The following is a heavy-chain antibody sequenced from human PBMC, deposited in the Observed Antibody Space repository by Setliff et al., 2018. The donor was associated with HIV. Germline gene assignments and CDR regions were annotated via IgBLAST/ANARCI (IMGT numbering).Heavy chain of an antibody. J-gene: IGHJ3*01. V-gene: IGHV4-59*01. D-gene: IGHD7-27*01. CDR1: RGSISTYY. CDR2: ISYSGST. CDR3: ARDGGSSTWGSGAFDV. Sequence: SETLSLTCTVSRGSISTYYWSWIRQPPGKGLEWIGYISYSGSTNYNPSLKSRLTISLDTSKDQFSLKLNSVTAADTAVYYCARDGGSSTWGSGAFDVWGQGTVVTVS.